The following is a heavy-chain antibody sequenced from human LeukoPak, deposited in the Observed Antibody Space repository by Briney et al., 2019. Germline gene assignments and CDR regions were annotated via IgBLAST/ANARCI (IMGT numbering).Heavy chain of an antibody. CDR1: GFTFSSYA. CDR2: ISGSGGST. CDR3: AKGGDYHGSGSSDY. J-gene: IGHJ4*02. D-gene: IGHD3-10*01. V-gene: IGHV3-23*01. Sequence: EGSLRLSCAASGFTFSSYAMSWVRQAPGKGLEWVSGISGSGGSTYYAESVKGRFTIFRDNSKNTLYLQMNSLRAEDTAVYYCAKGGDYHGSGSSDYWGQGTLVTVSS.